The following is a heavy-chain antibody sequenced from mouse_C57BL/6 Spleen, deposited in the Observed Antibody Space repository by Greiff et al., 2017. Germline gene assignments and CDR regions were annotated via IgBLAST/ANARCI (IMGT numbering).Heavy chain of an antibody. D-gene: IGHD1-1*01. CDR3: ARNQYYYGSGYGYFDY. CDR1: GYTFTEYT. Sequence: QVQLKESGAELVKPGASVMLSCKASGYTFTEYTIHWVKQRSGPGLERIGWFYPGSGSIMYNEKFKDKATLTADKSSSTVYMELRRLTSEDSAVYFCARNQYYYGSGYGYFDYWGQGTTLTVSA. V-gene: IGHV1-62-2*01. J-gene: IGHJ2*01. CDR2: FYPGSGSI.